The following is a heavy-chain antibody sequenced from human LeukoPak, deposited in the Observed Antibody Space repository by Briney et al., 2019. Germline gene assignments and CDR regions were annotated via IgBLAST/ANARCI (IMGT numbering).Heavy chain of an antibody. V-gene: IGHV1-69*13. Sequence: SVKVSCKASGGTFSSYAISWVRQAPGEGLEWMGGIIPIFGTANYAQKFQGRVTITADESTSTAYMELSSLRSEDTAVYYCARARTVAGYYYYYGMDVWGRGTTVTVSS. J-gene: IGHJ6*02. CDR2: IIPIFGTA. CDR3: ARARTVAGYYYYYGMDV. D-gene: IGHD6-19*01. CDR1: GGTFSSYA.